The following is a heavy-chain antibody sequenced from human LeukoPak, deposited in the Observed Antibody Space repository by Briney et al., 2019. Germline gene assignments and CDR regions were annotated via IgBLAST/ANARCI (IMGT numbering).Heavy chain of an antibody. V-gene: IGHV1-69*05. D-gene: IGHD6-6*01. Sequence: SVKVSCKVSGYTLTELSMHWVRQAPGKGLEWMGRIIPIFGTANYAQKFQGRVTITTDESTSTAYMELSSLRSEDTAVYYCARSFEYSSPSGGDYWGQGTLVTVSS. CDR3: ARSFEYSSPSGGDY. CDR1: GYTLTELS. J-gene: IGHJ4*02. CDR2: IIPIFGTA.